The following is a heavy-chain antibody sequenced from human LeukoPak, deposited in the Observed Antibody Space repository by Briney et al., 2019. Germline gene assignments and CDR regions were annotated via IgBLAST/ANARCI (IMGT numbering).Heavy chain of an antibody. CDR2: INHSGST. J-gene: IGHJ5*02. D-gene: IGHD5-18*01. CDR3: APRGDIEHSYGYGKWFDH. V-gene: IGHV4-34*01. CDR1: GGSFSGYY. Sequence: PSETPSLTCAVYGGSFSGYYWSWVRQPPGKGLEWIGEINHSGSTNYNASLKSRVTISVDTSKNHFSLRLSSVTAADTAVYYCAPRGDIEHSYGYGKWFDHWGQGTRVTVSS.